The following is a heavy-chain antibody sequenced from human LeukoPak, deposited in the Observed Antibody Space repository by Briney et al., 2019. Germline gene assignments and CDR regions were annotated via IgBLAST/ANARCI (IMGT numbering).Heavy chain of an antibody. D-gene: IGHD1-26*01. CDR2: SYDSGRT. V-gene: IGHV4-59*01. CDR1: GDSISSNY. CDR3: ARGTWELSLDY. J-gene: IGHJ4*02. Sequence: SETLSLTCTVSGDSISSNYWSWIRPPPGKGLEWIGYSYDSGRTKYNPSLKSRVTISVDTSKNQFSLKLSSVTAADTAVYYCARGTWELSLDYWGQGTLVTVSS.